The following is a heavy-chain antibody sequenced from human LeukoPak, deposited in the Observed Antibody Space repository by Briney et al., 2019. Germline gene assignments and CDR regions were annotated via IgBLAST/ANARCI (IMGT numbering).Heavy chain of an antibody. CDR2: ISGSGGST. V-gene: IGHV3-23*01. D-gene: IGHD3-22*01. CDR1: GFTFSSYA. J-gene: IGHJ4*02. CDR3: ANHQSNNDSSGYYYDPFDY. Sequence: PGGSLRLSCAASGFTFSSYAMSWVRQAPGKGLEWVSAISGSGGSTYYADSVKGRFTISRDNSKNTLYLQMDSLRAEDTAVYYCANHQSNNDSSGYYYDPFDYWGQGTLVTVSS.